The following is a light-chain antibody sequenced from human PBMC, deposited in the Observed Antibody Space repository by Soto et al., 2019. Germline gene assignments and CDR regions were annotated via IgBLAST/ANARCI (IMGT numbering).Light chain of an antibody. J-gene: IGKJ5*01. V-gene: IGKV3-11*01. Sequence: EIVLTQSPGTLSLSPGERATLSCRASQSVSGSYLAWYQQKPGQAPRLLIYEASKRATDIPARFSGSGSGTDFTLTISSLEPEDFAVYYCQHRSNWPGFGQGTRLEIK. CDR2: EAS. CDR3: QHRSNWPG. CDR1: QSVSGSY.